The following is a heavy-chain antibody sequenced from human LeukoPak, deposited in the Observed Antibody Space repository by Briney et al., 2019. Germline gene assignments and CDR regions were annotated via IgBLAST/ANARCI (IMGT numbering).Heavy chain of an antibody. CDR2: ISAYNGNT. V-gene: IGHV1-18*01. Sequence: ASVKVSCKASGYTFTSYGISWVRQAPGQGLEWMGWISAYNGNTNYAQKLQGRVTMTTDTSTNTAYMELRSLRSDDTAVYYCARLLVGGSYRHYHVDYWGQGTLVTVSS. D-gene: IGHD1-26*01. CDR3: ARLLVGGSYRHYHVDY. CDR1: GYTFTSYG. J-gene: IGHJ4*02.